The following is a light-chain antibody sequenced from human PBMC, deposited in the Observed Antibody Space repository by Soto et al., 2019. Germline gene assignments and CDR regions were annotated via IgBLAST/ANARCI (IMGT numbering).Light chain of an antibody. CDR3: AAWDGSLNGLYV. CDR2: SNY. J-gene: IGLJ1*01. CDR1: SSNVGSLS. Sequence: QSVLTQAPSASGTPGQRVTISCSGSSSNVGSLSVNWYQHLPGTAPKLLIHSNYQPPSGVPDRFSGSKSGTSASLAINGLQSEDEADYYCAAWDGSLNGLYVFGTGTKLTVL. V-gene: IGLV1-44*01.